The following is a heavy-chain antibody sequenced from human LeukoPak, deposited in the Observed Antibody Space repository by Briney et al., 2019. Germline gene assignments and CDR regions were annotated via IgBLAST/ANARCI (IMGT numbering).Heavy chain of an antibody. CDR2: IYHSGST. CDR1: GGSISSSSYY. D-gene: IGHD1-20*01. V-gene: IGHV4-39*07. J-gene: IGHJ4*02. CDR3: ARDNWNPDY. Sequence: KPSETLSLTCTVSGGSISSSSYYWGWIRQPPGKGLEWIGSIYHSGSTYHNPSLKSRLILSVDTSKNQFSLKLSSVTAADTAVYYCARDNWNPDYWGQGTLVTVSS.